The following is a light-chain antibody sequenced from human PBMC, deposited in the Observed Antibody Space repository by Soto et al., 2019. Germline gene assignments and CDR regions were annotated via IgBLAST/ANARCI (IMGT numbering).Light chain of an antibody. J-gene: IGLJ3*02. Sequence: QSVLTQPPSVSGAPRQRVTISCTGSSSNIGAGYDVHWYQQLPGTAPKLLIYGTSNRPSGVPDRFSGSKSGTSASLAITGLLPEDEADYYCQSYDSSLSGWVFGGGTKLTVL. CDR1: SSNIGAGYD. V-gene: IGLV1-40*01. CDR2: GTS. CDR3: QSYDSSLSGWV.